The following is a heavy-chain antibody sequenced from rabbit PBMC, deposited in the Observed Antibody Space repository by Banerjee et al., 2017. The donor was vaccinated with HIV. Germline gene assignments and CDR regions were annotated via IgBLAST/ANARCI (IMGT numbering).Heavy chain of an antibody. V-gene: IGHV1S45*01. CDR1: GFDLSSYYY. J-gene: IGHJ4*01. D-gene: IGHD6-1*01. Sequence: QEQLEESGGGLVEPEGSLTLTCKASGFDLSSYYYMCWVRQAPGKGLEWIACIDTGSSGSTDYASWAKGRFTISKTSSTTVTLQMTSLTAADTATYFCARVIGGSGYAMDLWGQGTLVTVS. CDR3: ARVIGGSGYAMDL. CDR2: IDTGSSGST.